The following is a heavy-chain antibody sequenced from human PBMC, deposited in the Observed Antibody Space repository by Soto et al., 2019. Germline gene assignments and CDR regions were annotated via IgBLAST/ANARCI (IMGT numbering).Heavy chain of an antibody. D-gene: IGHD3-22*01. Sequence: APVKVSCKASGYTFTSYGISWVRQAPGQGPEWMGWISAYNGNTNYAQKLQGRVTMTKDTSTSTAYMELRNLRTDHKHEYYYTRAGGLFYYDSSGYHEYWGQGTRVTV. CDR3: TRAGGLFYYDSSGYHEY. CDR2: ISAYNGNT. V-gene: IGHV1-18*01. J-gene: IGHJ4*02. CDR1: GYTFTSYG.